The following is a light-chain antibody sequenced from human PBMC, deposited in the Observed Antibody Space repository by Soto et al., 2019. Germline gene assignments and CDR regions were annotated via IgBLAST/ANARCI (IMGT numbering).Light chain of an antibody. CDR3: CSYACSYNYV. Sequence: QSALTPPPSASGSPGQSVTISCTGTSSDVGGYKYVSWFQQHPGKTPKLMICEVSKRPSGVPDRFSGSRSGNTASLTVSGLQAEDEADYYCCSYACSYNYVFGTGTKLTVL. V-gene: IGLV2-8*01. CDR2: EVS. CDR1: SSDVGGYKY. J-gene: IGLJ1*01.